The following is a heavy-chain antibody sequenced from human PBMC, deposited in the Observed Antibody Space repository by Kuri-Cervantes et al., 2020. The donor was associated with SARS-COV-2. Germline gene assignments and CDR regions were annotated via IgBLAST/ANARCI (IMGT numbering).Heavy chain of an antibody. CDR1: GFIFSSFG. CDR3: AKPKGDYDFWSGFRIGSIVN. J-gene: IGHJ1*01. Sequence: GGSLRLSCAGSGFIFSSFGMHWVRQAPGKGLEWVAVVSYDGSNTYYADAVKGRFTISRDNTKYTLYLEMNRLRAEDTAVYYCAKPKGDYDFWSGFRIGSIVNCGQGTLV. V-gene: IGHV3-30*18. D-gene: IGHD3-3*01. CDR2: VSYDGSNT.